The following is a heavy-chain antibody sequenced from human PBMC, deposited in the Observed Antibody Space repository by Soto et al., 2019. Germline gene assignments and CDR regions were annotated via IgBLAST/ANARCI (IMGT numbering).Heavy chain of an antibody. Sequence: SETLSLTCTVSGGSVSSFYWSWIRQSPGKGLEWIGYVFYTGNTKYNPALKRRVTISVDTSKKQFSLKLSSVSAADTGLYYCARPYSGTFYGYDIWGQGILVTVSS. J-gene: IGHJ4*02. CDR3: ARPYSGTFYGYDI. D-gene: IGHD1-26*01. V-gene: IGHV4-59*02. CDR1: GGSVSSFY. CDR2: VFYTGNT.